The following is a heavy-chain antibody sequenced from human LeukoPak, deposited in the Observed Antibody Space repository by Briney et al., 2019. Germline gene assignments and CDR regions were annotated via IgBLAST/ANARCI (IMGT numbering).Heavy chain of an antibody. CDR3: ARTDTDEYYYYYYGMDV. CDR1: GGSISSYY. J-gene: IGHJ6*02. Sequence: PSETLSLTCTVYGGSISSYYWSLIRQPPGKGLEWIGYIYYSGSTNYNPSLKSRVTISVDTSKNQFSLKLSSVTAADTAVYYCARTDTDEYYYYYYGMDVWGQGTTVTVSS. D-gene: IGHD5-18*01. CDR2: IYYSGST. V-gene: IGHV4-59*08.